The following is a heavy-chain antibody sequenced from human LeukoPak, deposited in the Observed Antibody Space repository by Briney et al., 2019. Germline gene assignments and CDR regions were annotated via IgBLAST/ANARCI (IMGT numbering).Heavy chain of an antibody. D-gene: IGHD3-10*01. CDR1: GFTFSSYW. Sequence: GGSLRLSCAASGFTFSSYWMSWVRQAPGKGLEWVANIKQDGSEKYYVDSVKGRFTISRDNAKNSLYLQMNSLRAEDTAVYYCARVGETGLSGKAIIEYFDYWGQGTLVTVSS. CDR3: ARVGETGLSGKAIIEYFDY. CDR2: IKQDGSEK. V-gene: IGHV3-7*01. J-gene: IGHJ4*02.